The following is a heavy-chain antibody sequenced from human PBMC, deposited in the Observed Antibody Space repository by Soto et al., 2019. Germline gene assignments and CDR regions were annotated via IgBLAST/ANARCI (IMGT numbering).Heavy chain of an antibody. J-gene: IGHJ4*02. CDR2: IYSDGST. CDR3: ARMRAAGTFDY. Sequence: SETLSLTCTVSGGSIIGYYWSCIRQPAGKGLEWIGRIYSDGSTNYNPSLKSRVTMSVDTSKNQFSLKLTSMTAADTAMYYCARMRAAGTFDYCGQGTLVTVSS. CDR1: GGSIIGYY. D-gene: IGHD6-13*01. V-gene: IGHV4-4*07.